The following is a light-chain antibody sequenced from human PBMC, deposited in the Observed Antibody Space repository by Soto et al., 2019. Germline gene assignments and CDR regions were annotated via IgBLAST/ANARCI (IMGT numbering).Light chain of an antibody. V-gene: IGLV2-14*01. J-gene: IGLJ1*01. Sequence: QSALTQPASVSGSPGQSITISCTGTSSDVGGYNYVSWYQLHPGKAPKLIIYEVSHRPSGASNHFSGYKSGNTASLTISGLQAEDEADYYCSSYTSTSTPRVFGTGTKLTVL. CDR3: SSYTSTSTPRV. CDR2: EVS. CDR1: SSDVGGYNY.